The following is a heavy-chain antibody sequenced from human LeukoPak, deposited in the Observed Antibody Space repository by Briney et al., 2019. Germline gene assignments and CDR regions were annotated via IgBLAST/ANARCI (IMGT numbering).Heavy chain of an antibody. D-gene: IGHD3-10*01. V-gene: IGHV4-59*08. CDR3: TGQWFGELFSVFDY. Sequence: SETLSLTCTVSHFISSYYWSWIRQPPGKGLEWIGYISYSGSTHYNPSLKSRLTISIDTSKNQFSLKPTSVTAAGTAVYYCTGQWFGELFSVFDYWGQGSLVTVSS. CDR2: ISYSGST. CDR1: HFISSYY. J-gene: IGHJ4*02.